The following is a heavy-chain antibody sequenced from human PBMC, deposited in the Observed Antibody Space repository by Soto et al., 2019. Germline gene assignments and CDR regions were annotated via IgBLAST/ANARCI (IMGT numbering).Heavy chain of an antibody. D-gene: IGHD4-17*01. J-gene: IGHJ4*02. Sequence: VQLVESGGGVVQPGRSLRLSCAASGFNFGTYGMNWVRQAPGKGLEWVAVIWYDGSDRYHADSVKGRFTISRDNSRNTLYLQMNSLRVEDTAVYYCVRGANDYGDYYFDYWGQGTLVTVSS. CDR2: IWYDGSDR. CDR1: GFNFGTYG. V-gene: IGHV3-33*01. CDR3: VRGANDYGDYYFDY.